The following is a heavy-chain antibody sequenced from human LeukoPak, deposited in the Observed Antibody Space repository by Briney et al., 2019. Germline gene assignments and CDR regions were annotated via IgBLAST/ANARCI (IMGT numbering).Heavy chain of an antibody. CDR2: ISGSGGST. J-gene: IGHJ4*02. CDR1: GFTFSSYA. D-gene: IGHD3-10*01. Sequence: GGSLRLSCAASGFTFSSYAMGWVRQPPGKGLEWVSAISGSGGSTYYADSVKGRFTISRDNSKNTLYLQMNSLRAEDTAVYYCAKDVSYGSGSYKDYWGQGTLVTVSS. CDR3: AKDVSYGSGSYKDY. V-gene: IGHV3-23*01.